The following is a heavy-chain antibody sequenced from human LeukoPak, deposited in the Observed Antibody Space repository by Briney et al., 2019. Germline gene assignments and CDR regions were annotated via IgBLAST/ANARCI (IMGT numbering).Heavy chain of an antibody. CDR1: GFTFSSYW. D-gene: IGHD3-10*01. J-gene: IGHJ4*02. V-gene: IGHV3-74*01. CDR2: INNDGSIT. CDR3: AKDLHYGSADY. Sequence: PGGSLRLSCAASGFTFSSYWMNWVRQDPGKGLVWGSHINNDGSITNYADSVKGRFTISRDNAKNTLYLQMNSLRAEDTAVYYCAKDLHYGSADYWGQGTLVTVSS.